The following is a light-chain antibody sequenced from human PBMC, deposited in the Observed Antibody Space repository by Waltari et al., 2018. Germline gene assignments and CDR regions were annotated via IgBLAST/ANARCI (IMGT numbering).Light chain of an antibody. CDR1: QRLGNTY. Sequence: EVVSTQSPGPLSLSRGESPSLSCRPSQRLGNTYLAWYHQKPGQPPRLLIFDASRRATGIPDRFSGSGSGTDFTFTISRLEPEDFAVYFCQTYGRTPRPFGGGTKVEI. CDR2: DAS. V-gene: IGKV3-20*01. J-gene: IGKJ4*02. CDR3: QTYGRTPRP.